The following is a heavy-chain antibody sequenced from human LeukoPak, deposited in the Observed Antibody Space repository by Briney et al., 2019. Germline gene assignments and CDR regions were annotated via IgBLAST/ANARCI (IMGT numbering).Heavy chain of an antibody. CDR1: GFTFSSYS. CDR3: AREMYYDFWSGYIY. D-gene: IGHD3-3*01. V-gene: IGHV3-21*01. Sequence: GGSLRLSCAASGFTFSSYSMNWARQAPGKGLEWVSSISSSSSYIYYADSVKGRFTISRDNAKNSLYLQMNSLRAEDTAVYYCAREMYYDFWSGYIYWGQGTLVTVSS. J-gene: IGHJ4*02. CDR2: ISSSSSYI.